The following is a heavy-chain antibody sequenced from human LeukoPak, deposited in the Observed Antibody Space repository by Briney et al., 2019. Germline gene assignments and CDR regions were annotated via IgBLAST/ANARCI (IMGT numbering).Heavy chain of an antibody. V-gene: IGHV1-69*13. J-gene: IGHJ4*02. CDR3: AREGGYDILTGQKSSDY. D-gene: IGHD3-9*01. Sequence: SVKVSCKASGGTFSSYAISWVRQAPGQGLEWMGGTIPIFGTANYAQKFQGRVTITADESTSTAYMELSSLRSEDTAVYYCAREGGYDILTGQKSSDYWGQGTLVTVSS. CDR1: GGTFSSYA. CDR2: TIPIFGTA.